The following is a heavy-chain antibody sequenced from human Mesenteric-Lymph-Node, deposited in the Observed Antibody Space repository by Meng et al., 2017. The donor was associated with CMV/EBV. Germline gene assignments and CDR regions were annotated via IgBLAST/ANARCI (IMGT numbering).Heavy chain of an antibody. CDR3: VRDILTAAGPLDS. V-gene: IGHV3-30*04. D-gene: IGHD6-13*01. CDR2: ISYDGRNK. Sequence: AASGFRFSSYAMYWVRQTPGKGLEWVAVISYDGRNKYYADSVKGRFTISRDTSKNTLYLEMNSLRAEDTAVYYCVRDILTAAGPLDSWGQGTLVTVSS. J-gene: IGHJ4*02. CDR1: GFRFSSYA.